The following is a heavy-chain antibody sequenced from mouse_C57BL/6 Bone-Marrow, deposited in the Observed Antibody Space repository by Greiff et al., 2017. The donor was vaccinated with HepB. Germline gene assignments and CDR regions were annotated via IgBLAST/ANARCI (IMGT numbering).Heavy chain of an antibody. D-gene: IGHD1-1*01. V-gene: IGHV5-17*01. CDR2: ISSGSSTI. CDR1: GFTFSDYG. Sequence: DVKLVESGGGLVKPGGSLKLSCAASGFTFSDYGMHWVRQAPEKGLEWVAYISSGSSTIYYADTVKGRFTISRDNAKNTLFLQMTSLRSEDTAMYYCASPYYYGSSQAWFACWGQGTLVTVSA. CDR3: ASPYYYGSSQAWFAC. J-gene: IGHJ3*01.